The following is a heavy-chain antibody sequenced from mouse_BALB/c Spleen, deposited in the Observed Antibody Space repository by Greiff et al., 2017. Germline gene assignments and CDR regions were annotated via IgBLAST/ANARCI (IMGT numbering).Heavy chain of an antibody. CDR3: ARSLSSNYYGSSYVDY. Sequence: DVKLQESGPGLVKPSQSLSLTCTVTGYSITSDYAWNWIRQFPGNKLEWMGYISYSGSTSYNPSLKSRISITRDTSKNQFFLQLNSVTTEDTATYYCARSLSSNYYGSSYVDYWGQGTTLTVSS. J-gene: IGHJ2*01. CDR2: ISYSGST. D-gene: IGHD1-1*01. CDR1: GYSITSDYA. V-gene: IGHV3-2*02.